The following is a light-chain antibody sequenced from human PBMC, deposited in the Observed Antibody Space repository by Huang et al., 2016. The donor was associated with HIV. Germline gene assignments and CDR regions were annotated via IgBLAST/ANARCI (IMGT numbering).Light chain of an antibody. CDR3: QQYYNWPWT. CDR1: QYVGTS. J-gene: IGKJ4*01. V-gene: IGKV3-15*01. CDR2: SVS. Sequence: EIVVTQSPATLSVSPGEGATLSCRASQYVGTSLAWYQQKPGQSPRLVIHSVSTRATGFPARFSGSGSRTEFTLTITSLQSEDCAVYYCQQYYNWPWTIGRGTKVEI.